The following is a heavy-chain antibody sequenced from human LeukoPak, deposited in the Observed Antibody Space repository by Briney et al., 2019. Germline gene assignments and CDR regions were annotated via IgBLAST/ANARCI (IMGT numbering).Heavy chain of an antibody. Sequence: ASETVSYMSSGYTFTSNYMHWVRQAPGQGLEWMGIIHPSGGNTNYAQKFQGRDAMTRNTSTSTVYMELSSLRSEDTAIYYCARDCSSTRCQGPVFDNLGRGTLVTVSP. J-gene: IGHJ4*02. CDR2: IHPSGGNT. CDR1: GYTFTSNY. V-gene: IGHV1-46*01. D-gene: IGHD2-2*01. CDR3: ARDCSSTRCQGPVFDN.